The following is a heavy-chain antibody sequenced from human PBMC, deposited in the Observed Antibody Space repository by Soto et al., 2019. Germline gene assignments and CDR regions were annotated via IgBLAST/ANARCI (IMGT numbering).Heavy chain of an antibody. V-gene: IGHV4-59*01. Sequence: QVQLRESGPGLVKPSETLSLTCTVSGGSISSYYWSWIRQPPGKGLEWIGFIYYSGSTKYNPSLKSRVTISVDTSQNQLSLKLSSVTAADTAVYYCARESAGSGKNNWFDPWGQGTLVTVSS. D-gene: IGHD3-10*01. CDR3: ARESAGSGKNNWFDP. CDR1: GGSISSYY. CDR2: IYYSGST. J-gene: IGHJ5*02.